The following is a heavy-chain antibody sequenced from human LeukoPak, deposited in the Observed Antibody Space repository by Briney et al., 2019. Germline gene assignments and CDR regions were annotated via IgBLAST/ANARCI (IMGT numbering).Heavy chain of an antibody. CDR3: ARDTVVPAAIRAFDI. V-gene: IGHV4-4*08. CDR2: IYTSGST. J-gene: IGHJ3*02. Sequence: SETLSLTCTVSGGSISSYYWSWIRQPPGKGLEWIGRIYTSGSTNYNPSLKSRVTISVDTSKNQFSLKLSSVTAADTAVYYCARDTVVPAAIRAFDIWGQGTMVTVSS. D-gene: IGHD2-2*01. CDR1: GGSISSYY.